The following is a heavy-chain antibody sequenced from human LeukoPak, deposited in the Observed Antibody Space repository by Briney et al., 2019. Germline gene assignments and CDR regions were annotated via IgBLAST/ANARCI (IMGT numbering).Heavy chain of an antibody. CDR2: IYYSGST. J-gene: IGHJ4*02. Sequence: PSETLSLTCTVSGGSISSSSYYWGWIRQPPGKGLEWIGYIYYSGSTNYNPSLKSRVTISVDTSKNQFSLKLSSVTAADTAVYYCAGGRNNYYDSSGYGGPSDYWGQGTLVTVSS. V-gene: IGHV4-61*05. D-gene: IGHD3-22*01. CDR1: GGSISSSSYY. CDR3: AGGRNNYYDSSGYGGPSDY.